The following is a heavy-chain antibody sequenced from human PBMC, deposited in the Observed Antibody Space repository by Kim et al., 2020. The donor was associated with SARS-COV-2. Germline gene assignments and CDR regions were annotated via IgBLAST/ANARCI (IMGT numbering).Heavy chain of an antibody. CDR3: ARHNLTTVTTPTLHIGYFQH. Sequence: SETLSLTCTVSGGSISSSSYYWGWIRQPPGKGLEWIGSIYYSGSTYYNPSLKSRVTISVDTSKNQFSLKLSSVTAADTAVYYCARHNLTTVTTPTLHIGYFQHWGQGTLVTVSS. CDR2: IYYSGST. V-gene: IGHV4-39*01. J-gene: IGHJ1*01. D-gene: IGHD4-4*01. CDR1: GGSISSSSYY.